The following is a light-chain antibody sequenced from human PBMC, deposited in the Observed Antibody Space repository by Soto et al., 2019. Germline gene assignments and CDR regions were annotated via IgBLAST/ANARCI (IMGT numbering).Light chain of an antibody. CDR3: SSYTSSSTYV. Sequence: QSLLPQPSSVSASPGQSITISCTGTSSDVGGYNYVSWYQQHPGKAPKLMIYDVSNRPSGVSNRFSGSKSGNTASLTISGLQAEDEADYYCSSYTSSSTYVFGTGTKVTVL. J-gene: IGLJ1*01. CDR1: SSDVGGYNY. V-gene: IGLV2-14*01. CDR2: DVS.